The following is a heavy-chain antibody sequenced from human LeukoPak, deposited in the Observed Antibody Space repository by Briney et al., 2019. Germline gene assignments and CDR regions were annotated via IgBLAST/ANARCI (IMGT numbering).Heavy chain of an antibody. V-gene: IGHV4-59*01. Sequence: PSETLSLTCTVSGGSISSYYWNWIRQPPGKGLEWIGYIYYSGNTNYNPSLKSRVTISVDTSRNQFSLKLNSVTAADTAMYYCARDGGRSGSAWYGIDYWGRGTLVTVSS. J-gene: IGHJ4*02. D-gene: IGHD6-19*01. CDR2: IYYSGNT. CDR3: ARDGGRSGSAWYGIDY. CDR1: GGSISSYY.